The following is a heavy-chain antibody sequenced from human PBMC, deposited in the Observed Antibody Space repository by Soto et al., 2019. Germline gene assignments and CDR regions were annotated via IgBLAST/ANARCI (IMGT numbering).Heavy chain of an antibody. J-gene: IGHJ4*02. CDR2: ISSSSSDT. CDR3: VRDIERVGDTYYYDY. V-gene: IGHV3-11*06. D-gene: IGHD1-26*01. CDR1: GFTFSDYY. Sequence: LRLSFAASGFTFSDYYMSWIRQAPGKGLEWVSYISSSSSDTNYADSVRGRFTISRDNAKNSLYLQMNGLRAEDTAVYYCVRDIERVGDTYYYDYWGQGTLVTVSS.